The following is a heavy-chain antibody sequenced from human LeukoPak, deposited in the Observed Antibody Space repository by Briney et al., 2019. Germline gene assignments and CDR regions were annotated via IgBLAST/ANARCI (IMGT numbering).Heavy chain of an antibody. V-gene: IGHV3-30*18. CDR2: ISYDGRNI. J-gene: IGHJ4*02. CDR1: GFTFNSYG. CDR3: AKDPGYLDY. D-gene: IGHD2-15*01. Sequence: GGSLRLSCAASGFTFNSYGMYWVRQAPGKGLEWVALISYDGRNIYYADSVKGRFAISRDNAKNTVHLEMNSLTSEDTAVYYCAKDPGYLDYWGQGTLVTVSS.